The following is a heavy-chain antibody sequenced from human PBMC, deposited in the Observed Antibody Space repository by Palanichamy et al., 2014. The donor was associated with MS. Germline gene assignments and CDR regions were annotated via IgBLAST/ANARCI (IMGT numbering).Heavy chain of an antibody. CDR3: AREYSSSSGRVFDY. V-gene: IGHV3-74*01. J-gene: IGHJ4*02. Sequence: QLVEVRGRALVQPGGPVRLSCAASGFTFSSYWMHWVRQAPGKGLVWVSRINSDGSSTNYADSVKGRFTISRDNAENTLYLQMNSLRAEDTAVYYRAREYSSSSGRVFDYWGQGTLVTVSS. CDR2: INSDGSST. CDR1: GFTFSSYW. D-gene: IGHD6-6*01.